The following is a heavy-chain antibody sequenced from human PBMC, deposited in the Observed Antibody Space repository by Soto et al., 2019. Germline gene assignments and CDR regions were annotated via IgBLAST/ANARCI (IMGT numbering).Heavy chain of an antibody. D-gene: IGHD1-26*01. CDR2: ISGSGFKK. J-gene: IGHJ5*02. Sequence: GSRRLSCAASGFIFENFGMSWVRQAPGKGLEWISSISGSGFKKYYADSVKGRFTISRDNSKSTVYLELNNLSAEDTAVYHCAKNQGVELVPLATVDWFDPWGQGSVVTVSS. V-gene: IGHV3-23*01. CDR1: GFIFENFG. CDR3: AKNQGVELVPLATVDWFDP.